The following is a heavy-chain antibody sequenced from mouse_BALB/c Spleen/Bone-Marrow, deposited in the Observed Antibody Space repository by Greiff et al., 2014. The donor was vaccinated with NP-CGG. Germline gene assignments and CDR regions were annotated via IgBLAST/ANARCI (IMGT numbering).Heavy chain of an antibody. J-gene: IGHJ3*01. CDR3: TRSGPGFAY. CDR1: GYTFTNYF. Sequence: QVQLKQSGAELVKPGASVKLSCKASGYTFTNYFMYWVKQRPGQGLEWIGEINPNNGGTNFNENFKSKATLTLDKSSSTAYMQLSSLTSEVSAVYYCTRSGPGFAYWGHGTLVTVSA. V-gene: IGHV1S81*02. CDR2: INPNNGGT.